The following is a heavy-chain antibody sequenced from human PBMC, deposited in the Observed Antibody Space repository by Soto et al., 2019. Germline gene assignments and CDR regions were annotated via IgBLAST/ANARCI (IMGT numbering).Heavy chain of an antibody. CDR2: IKNKGDGGTA. D-gene: IGHD2-15*01. CDR3: ATMGLYCSGGSCYSDN. J-gene: IGHJ4*02. Sequence: EVQLVESGGGLVKPGGSLRLSCAGSGFLFPNAWMSWFRQAPGKGLEWVGHIKNKGDGGTADHAAAVKGRFVISRDDSERMVFLQMNSPKVEDTAVYYCATMGLYCSGGSCYSDNWGQGALVTVSS. CDR1: GFLFPNAW. V-gene: IGHV3-15*01.